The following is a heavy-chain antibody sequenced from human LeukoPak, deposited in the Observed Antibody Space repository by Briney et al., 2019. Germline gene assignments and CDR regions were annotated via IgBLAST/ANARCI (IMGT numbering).Heavy chain of an antibody. J-gene: IGHJ4*02. CDR3: ARDLDTALEFDY. CDR2: IIPIFGTA. D-gene: IGHD5-18*01. CDR1: GYTFTSYA. Sequence: SVKVSCKASGYTFTSYAISWVRQAPGQGLEWMGRIIPIFGTANYAQKFQGRVTITTDESTSTAYMELSSLRSEDTAVYYCARDLDTALEFDYWGQGTLVTVSS. V-gene: IGHV1-69*05.